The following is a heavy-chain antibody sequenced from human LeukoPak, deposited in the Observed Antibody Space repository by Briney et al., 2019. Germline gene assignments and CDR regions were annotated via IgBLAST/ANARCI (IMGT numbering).Heavy chain of an antibody. J-gene: IGHJ4*02. CDR2: ISTYNGNT. V-gene: IGHV1-18*01. D-gene: IGHD5-12*01. CDR1: GYTFSTYG. CDR3: ARGTTADIDY. Sequence: ASVKVSCKASGYTFSTYGISWVRQPPGQGLEWMGWISTYNGNTNYAQKLQGRVTMTTDTSTSTAYMELRSLRSDDTAVYYCARGTTADIDYWGQGTLVTVSS.